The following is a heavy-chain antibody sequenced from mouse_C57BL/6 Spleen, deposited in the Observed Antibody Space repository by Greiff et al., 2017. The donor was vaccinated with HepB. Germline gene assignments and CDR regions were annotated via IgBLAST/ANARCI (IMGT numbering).Heavy chain of an antibody. Sequence: EVKLMESGGDLVKPGGSLKLSCAASGFTFSSYGMSWVRQTPDKRLEWVATISSGGSYTYYPDSVKGRFTISRDNAKNTLYLQMSSLKSEDTAMYYCARHPGYGSSLDYWGQGTTLTVSS. CDR2: ISSGGSYT. CDR3: ARHPGYGSSLDY. J-gene: IGHJ2*01. D-gene: IGHD1-1*01. CDR1: GFTFSSYG. V-gene: IGHV5-6*01.